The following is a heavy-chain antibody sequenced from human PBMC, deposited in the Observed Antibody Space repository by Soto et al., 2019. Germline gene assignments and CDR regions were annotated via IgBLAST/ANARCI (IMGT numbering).Heavy chain of an antibody. J-gene: IGHJ4*02. CDR3: ARAPTYYYDSSGYYPPPPRGHFDY. V-gene: IGHV1-18*01. CDR1: GYTFTSYG. Sequence: QVQLVQSGAEVKKPGASVKVSCKASGYTFTSYGISWVRQAPGQGLEWMGWISAYNGNTNYEQKLQGRVTMTTDTSTSTAYMELRSLRSDDTAVYYCARAPTYYYDSSGYYPPPPRGHFDYWGQGTLVTVSS. D-gene: IGHD3-22*01. CDR2: ISAYNGNT.